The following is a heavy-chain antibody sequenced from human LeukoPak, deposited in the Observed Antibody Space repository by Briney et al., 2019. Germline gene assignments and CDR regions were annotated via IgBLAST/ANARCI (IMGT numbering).Heavy chain of an antibody. D-gene: IGHD5-24*01. CDR3: AREGATGKFDP. J-gene: IGHJ5*02. CDR2: IYTSGST. V-gene: IGHV4-61*02. Sequence: PSETLSLTCTVSGGSISSNTYYWSWLRQPAGTGLEWIGRIYTSGSTNYNPSLKSRVTVSVDTSKNQFSLKLSSVTAADTAVYYCAREGATGKFDPWGQGTLVTVSS. CDR1: GGSISSNTYY.